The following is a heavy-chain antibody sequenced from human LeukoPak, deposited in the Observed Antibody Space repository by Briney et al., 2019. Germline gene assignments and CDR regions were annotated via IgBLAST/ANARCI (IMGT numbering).Heavy chain of an antibody. CDR1: GFTFSSYG. CDR2: ISYDGSNK. Sequence: GGSLRLSCAASGFTFSSYGMHWVRQAPGKGLAWVAVISYDGSNKYYADSVKGRFTISRDNSKNTLYLQMNSLRAEDTAVYYCAKELGGSYSYAYWGQGTLVTVSS. V-gene: IGHV3-30*18. D-gene: IGHD5-18*01. J-gene: IGHJ4*02. CDR3: AKELGGSYSYAY.